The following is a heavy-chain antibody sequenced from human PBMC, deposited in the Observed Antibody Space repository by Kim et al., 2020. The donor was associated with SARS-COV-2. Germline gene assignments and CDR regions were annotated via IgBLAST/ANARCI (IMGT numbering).Heavy chain of an antibody. CDR3: ARGWFGKNYFDY. V-gene: IGHV1-3*01. Sequence: ASVKVSCKASGYTFTTYDIHWVRQAPGQRLEWMGWINAGNGYTRYSQNFQGRVTTTRDTSASTAYMELSSLKSEDTAVYYCARGWFGKNYFDYWGQGTLVTLSS. J-gene: IGHJ4*02. CDR1: GYTFTTYD. CDR2: INAGNGYT. D-gene: IGHD3-10*01.